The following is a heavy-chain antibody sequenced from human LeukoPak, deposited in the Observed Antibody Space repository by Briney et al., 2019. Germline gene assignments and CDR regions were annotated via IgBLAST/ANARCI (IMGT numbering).Heavy chain of an antibody. Sequence: GGSLRLSCTASGFTFSSYGMHWVRQAPGKGLEWVAVISYDGSNKYYADSVKGRFTISRDNPKNTLYLQMNSLRAEDTAVYYCAKDHTVVTSHFDYWGQGTLVTVSS. CDR2: ISYDGSNK. CDR1: GFTFSSYG. V-gene: IGHV3-30*18. D-gene: IGHD4-23*01. CDR3: AKDHTVVTSHFDY. J-gene: IGHJ4*02.